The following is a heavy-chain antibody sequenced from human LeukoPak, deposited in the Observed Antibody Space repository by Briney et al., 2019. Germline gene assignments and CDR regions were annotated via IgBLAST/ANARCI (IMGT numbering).Heavy chain of an antibody. J-gene: IGHJ4*02. Sequence: SETLSLTCAVSGYSISSGYYWGWIRQPPGKGLERIGSIYHSGSTYYNPSLKSRVTISVDTSKNQFSLKLSSVTAADTAVYYCARATSSGWPNFDYWGQGTLVTVSS. V-gene: IGHV4-38-2*01. CDR1: GYSISSGYY. D-gene: IGHD6-19*01. CDR2: IYHSGST. CDR3: ARATSSGWPNFDY.